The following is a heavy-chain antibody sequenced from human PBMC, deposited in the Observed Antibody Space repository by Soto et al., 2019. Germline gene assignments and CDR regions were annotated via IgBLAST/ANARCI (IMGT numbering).Heavy chain of an antibody. D-gene: IGHD1-20*01. CDR2: ISNSGNTI. CDR1: GFVFKNYE. J-gene: IGHJ6*02. Sequence: EVQLVESGGGLVQPGGSLRLSCVASGFVFKNYEMNWVRQAPGKGLEWISYISNSGNTIYVADSMRGRFTISRDNAKNSLFLQMNSLRADDTAVYYCARDIDNRDYYYGLDVWGHGTTVTVSS. V-gene: IGHV3-48*03. CDR3: ARDIDNRDYYYGLDV.